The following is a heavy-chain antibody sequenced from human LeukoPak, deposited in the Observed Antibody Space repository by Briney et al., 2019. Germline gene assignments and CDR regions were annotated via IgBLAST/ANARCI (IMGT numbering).Heavy chain of an antibody. CDR1: GFTFRAYA. CDR2: ISNDGTIQ. J-gene: IGHJ6*03. V-gene: IGHV3-30*04. CDR3: AKGGGYEAQYYYYYLDV. D-gene: IGHD5-12*01. Sequence: GGSLRLSCAASGFTFRAYAMHWVRQAPGKGLEWLAVISNDGTIQYYADSVKGRFTISRDNSKNTLYLQMKSLRAEDTAVYYCAKGGGYEAQYYYYYLDVWGKGTTVTISS.